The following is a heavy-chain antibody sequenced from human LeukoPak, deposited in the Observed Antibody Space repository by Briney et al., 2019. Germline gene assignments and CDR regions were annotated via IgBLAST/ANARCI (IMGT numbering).Heavy chain of an antibody. Sequence: GGSLRLSCAASGFTVSSNYMSWVRRAPGKGLEWVSVIYSGGSTYYADSVKGRFTISRDNSKNTLYLQMNSLRAEDTAVYYCASGSPTYYDFWSGYYNAEYFQHWGQGTLVTVSS. V-gene: IGHV3-53*01. D-gene: IGHD3-3*01. CDR2: IYSGGST. CDR3: ASGSPTYYDFWSGYYNAEYFQH. J-gene: IGHJ1*01. CDR1: GFTVSSNY.